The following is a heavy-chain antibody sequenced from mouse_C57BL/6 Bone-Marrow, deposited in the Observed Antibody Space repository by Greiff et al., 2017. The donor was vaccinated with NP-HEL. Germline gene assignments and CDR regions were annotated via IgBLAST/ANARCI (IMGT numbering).Heavy chain of an antibody. CDR3: AREGGWLLYFDY. V-gene: IGHV5-4*01. J-gene: IGHJ2*01. D-gene: IGHD2-3*01. Sequence: EVKLVESGGGLVKPGGSLKLSCAASGFTFSSYAMSWVRQTPEKRLEWVATISDGGSYTYYPDNVKGRFTISRDNAKNNLYLQMSHLKSEDTAMYYCAREGGWLLYFDYWGQGTTLTVSS. CDR2: ISDGGSYT. CDR1: GFTFSSYA.